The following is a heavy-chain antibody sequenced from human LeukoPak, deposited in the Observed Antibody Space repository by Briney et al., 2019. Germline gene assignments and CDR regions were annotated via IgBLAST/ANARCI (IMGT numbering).Heavy chain of an antibody. CDR2: ISGSGGST. D-gene: IGHD3-9*01. CDR1: GGSFSGYY. CDR3: AKAGAYYDILTGYDAPGY. Sequence: ETLSLTCAVYGGSFSGYYWSWVRQAPGKGLEWVSAISGSGGSTYYADSVKGRFTISRDNPKNTLYLQMNSLRAEDTAVYYCAKAGAYYDILTGYDAPGYWGQGTLVTVSS. J-gene: IGHJ4*02. V-gene: IGHV3-23*01.